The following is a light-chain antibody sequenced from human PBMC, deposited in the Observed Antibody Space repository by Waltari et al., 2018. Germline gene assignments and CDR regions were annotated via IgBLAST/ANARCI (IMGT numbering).Light chain of an antibody. CDR2: SNN. CDR3: ATWDDRLTGVL. CDR1: SSNIGRKV. Sequence: QSVLTQPPSASGTPGQRVTISCSGGSSNIGRKVVHWYQRLPGTAPRLLIYSNNQRPSGVPDRFSGSKSGTSASLAISGLQPDDEADYYCATWDDRLTGVLFGGGTKVTVL. J-gene: IGLJ3*02. V-gene: IGLV1-44*01.